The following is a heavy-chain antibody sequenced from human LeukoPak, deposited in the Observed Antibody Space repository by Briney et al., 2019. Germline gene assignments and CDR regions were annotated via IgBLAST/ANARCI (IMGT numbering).Heavy chain of an antibody. CDR3: ARDLGSRDGYNPPNLFDN. D-gene: IGHD5-24*01. CDR2: IIPLFDTA. CDR1: GGTFSNYA. Sequence: GASVKVSCKASGGTFSNYAISWVRQAPGQGLEWMGGIIPLFDTADYAQKFQGRLTITADESTSTAYMELSSLRPEDTAVYYCARDLGSRDGYNPPNLFDNWGQGTLVTVSS. J-gene: IGHJ4*02. V-gene: IGHV1-69*13.